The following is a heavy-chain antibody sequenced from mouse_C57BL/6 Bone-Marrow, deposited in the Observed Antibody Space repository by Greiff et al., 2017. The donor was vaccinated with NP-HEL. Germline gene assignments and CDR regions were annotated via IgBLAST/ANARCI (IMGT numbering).Heavy chain of an antibody. CDR3: ARRGGYYSILQDY. V-gene: IGHV1-81*01. CDR2: IYPRSGNT. CDR1: GYTFTSYG. Sequence: VQLQESGAELARPGASVKLSCKASGYTFTSYGISWVKQRTGQGLEWIGEIYPRSGNTYYNEKFKGKATLTADKSSSTAYMELRSLTSEDSAGYFWARRGGYYSILQDYWGQGTTLTVSS. D-gene: IGHD2-5*01. J-gene: IGHJ2*01.